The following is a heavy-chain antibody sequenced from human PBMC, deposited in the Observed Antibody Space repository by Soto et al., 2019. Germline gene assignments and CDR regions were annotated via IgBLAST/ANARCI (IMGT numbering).Heavy chain of an antibody. J-gene: IGHJ3*01. CDR1: GFTISGKKY. Sequence: DVQLVESGGGLIQPGESLRLSCVAFGFTISGKKYVAWVRQAPGKGLEWVSALYDVDGSFYADSVKGRFTTSSDSSKTTVYLQMNDLTPDDTAVYYCATWHEREHAYDVWGQGTTVTVSS. V-gene: IGHV3-53*01. D-gene: IGHD1-1*01. CDR2: LYDVDGS. CDR3: ATWHEREHAYDV.